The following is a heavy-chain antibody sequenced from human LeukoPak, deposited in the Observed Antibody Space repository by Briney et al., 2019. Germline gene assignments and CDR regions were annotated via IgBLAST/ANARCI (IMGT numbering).Heavy chain of an antibody. CDR3: ARDTPFSGNYFYY. Sequence: ASVKVSCKASGYTFTSYGISWVRQAPGQGLEWMGRISPYSGNTNYAQKVQGRVTMTTDTSTSTAYMELRSPRSDDAAVYYCARDTPFSGNYFYYWGQGTLVTVSS. V-gene: IGHV1-18*01. D-gene: IGHD1-26*01. J-gene: IGHJ4*02. CDR1: GYTFTSYG. CDR2: ISPYSGNT.